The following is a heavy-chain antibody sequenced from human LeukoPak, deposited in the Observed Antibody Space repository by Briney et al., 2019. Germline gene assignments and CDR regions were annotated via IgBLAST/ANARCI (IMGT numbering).Heavy chain of an antibody. CDR3: ARDGLEWFFVGANWFDP. D-gene: IGHD3-3*01. CDR2: IYYSGST. J-gene: IGHJ5*02. CDR1: GGSISSGSYY. Sequence: PSETLSLTCTVSGGSISSGSYYWGWIRQPPGKGLEWIGSIYYSGSTYYNPSLKSRVTISVDTSKNQFSLKLSSVTAADTAVYYCARDGLEWFFVGANWFDPWAREPWSPSPQ. V-gene: IGHV4-39*07.